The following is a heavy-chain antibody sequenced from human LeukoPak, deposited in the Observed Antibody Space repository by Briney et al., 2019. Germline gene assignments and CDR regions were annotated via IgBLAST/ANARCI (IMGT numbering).Heavy chain of an antibody. CDR3: ARFGIVASDAVDY. V-gene: IGHV3-48*04. Sequence: GGSLRLSCAASGFTFSSYSMNWVCQAPGKGLEWISYISSRGSTIYYADSVKGRFTISRDNAKNSLSLQMNSLRAEDTAVYYCARFGIVASDAVDYWGQGTLVTVSS. J-gene: IGHJ4*02. D-gene: IGHD3-22*01. CDR1: GFTFSSYS. CDR2: ISSRGSTI.